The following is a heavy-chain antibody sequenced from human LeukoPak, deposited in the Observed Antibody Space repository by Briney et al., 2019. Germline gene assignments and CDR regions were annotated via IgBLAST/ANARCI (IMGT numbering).Heavy chain of an antibody. CDR2: ISYDGSNK. CDR1: GFTFSSYA. Sequence: QPGRSLRLSCAASGFTFSSYAMHWVRQAPGKGLEWVAVISYDGSNKYYADSVKGRFTISRDNSKNTLYLQMNSLRAEDTAVYYCARDGKRQQPDYWGQGTLVTVSS. D-gene: IGHD6-13*01. CDR3: ARDGKRQQPDY. J-gene: IGHJ4*02. V-gene: IGHV3-30*04.